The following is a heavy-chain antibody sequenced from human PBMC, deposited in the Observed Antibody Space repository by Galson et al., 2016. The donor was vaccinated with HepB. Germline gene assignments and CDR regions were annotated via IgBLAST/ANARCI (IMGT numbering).Heavy chain of an antibody. CDR1: GFRFDDHA. D-gene: IGHD3-10*01. J-gene: IGHJ4*02. CDR3: TKDTNLYYGSGSYPLFQI. CDR2: ISWHSANI. Sequence: SLRLSCAASGFRFDDHAMHWVRQAPGKGLEWVSGISWHSANIGYADSVKGRFTISSDNAKNSLHLQMNSLRAEDTALYYCTKDTNLYYGSGSYPLFQIWGQGTLVTVSS. V-gene: IGHV3-9*01.